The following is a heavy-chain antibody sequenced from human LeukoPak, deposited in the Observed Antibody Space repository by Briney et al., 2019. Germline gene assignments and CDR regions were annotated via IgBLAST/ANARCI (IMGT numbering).Heavy chain of an antibody. CDR3: AKDRLGYCSSTSCYPFDY. D-gene: IGHD2-2*01. CDR1: GFTFSSYA. Sequence: GGSLRLSCAASGFTFSSYAMSWVRQAPGKGLEWVSAISGSGGRTYYADSVKGRFTISRDNAKNSLYLQMNSLRAEDTAVYYCAKDRLGYCSSTSCYPFDYWGQGTLVTVSS. V-gene: IGHV3-23*01. J-gene: IGHJ4*02. CDR2: ISGSGGRT.